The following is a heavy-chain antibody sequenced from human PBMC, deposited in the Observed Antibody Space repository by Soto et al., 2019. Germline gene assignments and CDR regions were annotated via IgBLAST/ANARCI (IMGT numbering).Heavy chain of an antibody. CDR3: ASASGYDFWSGYRD. J-gene: IGHJ4*02. Sequence: QVQLQESGPGLVKPSGTLSLTCAVSSGSISSSNWWSWVRQPTGKGLEWIGEIYHSGSTNYNPSLKSRVTISVDKSKNQFSLKLSSVTAADTAVYYCASASGYDFWSGYRDWGQGTLVTVSS. V-gene: IGHV4-4*02. D-gene: IGHD3-3*01. CDR2: IYHSGST. CDR1: SGSISSSNW.